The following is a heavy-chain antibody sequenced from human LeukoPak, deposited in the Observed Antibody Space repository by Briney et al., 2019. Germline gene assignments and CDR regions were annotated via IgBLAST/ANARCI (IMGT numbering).Heavy chain of an antibody. V-gene: IGHV3-21*01. CDR1: GFTFSSYS. CDR3: AKNRMALAGAFDY. CDR2: ISSSSSYI. Sequence: GGSLRLSCAASGFTFSSYSMKWVRQAPGKGLEWVSSISSSSSYIYYADSVKGRFTISRDNAKNSLYLQMNSLRAEDTAVYYCAKNRMALAGAFDYWGQGTLVTVSS. D-gene: IGHD6-19*01. J-gene: IGHJ4*02.